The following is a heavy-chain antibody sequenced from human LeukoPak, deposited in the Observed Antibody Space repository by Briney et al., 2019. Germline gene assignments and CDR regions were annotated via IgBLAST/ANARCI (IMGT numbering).Heavy chain of an antibody. V-gene: IGHV3-30*04. CDR3: ARDASYSGSYADY. D-gene: IGHD1-26*01. J-gene: IGHJ4*02. Sequence: GGSLRLSCAASGFTFSSYAMHWVRQAPGKGLEWVAVISYDGSNKYYADSVKGRFTISRDNSKNTLYLQMNSLRAEDTAVYYCARDASYSGSYADYWGQGTLVTVSS. CDR1: GFTFSSYA. CDR2: ISYDGSNK.